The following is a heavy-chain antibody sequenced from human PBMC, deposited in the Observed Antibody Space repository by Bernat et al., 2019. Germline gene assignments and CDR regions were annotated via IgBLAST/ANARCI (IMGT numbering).Heavy chain of an antibody. Sequence: HLRLQESGSGLVKPSQALSLTCAVSGGSISSGGYSWSWIRQPPGKGLEWIGYIYHSGSTYYNPSIKSRVTISVDRTKNQYYLKLSSVHAADTAVYDWDRGGGDSYGHWYIDYWGQGTLVTVSS. CDR1: GGSISSGGYS. D-gene: IGHD5-18*01. J-gene: IGHJ4*02. CDR2: IYHSGST. CDR3: DRGGGDSYGHWYIDY. V-gene: IGHV4-30-2*01.